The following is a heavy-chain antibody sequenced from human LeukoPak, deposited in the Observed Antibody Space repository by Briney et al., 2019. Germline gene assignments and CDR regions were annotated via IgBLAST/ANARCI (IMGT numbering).Heavy chain of an antibody. CDR3: ARASRDGYNQNFDH. J-gene: IGHJ4*02. V-gene: IGHV5-51*01. Sequence: GESLKISCKGLGSDFSTYWNAWVRQRPGKGLEWMGITHPGGSETRYDPSFQGQVTISADRSTSTAYLQWSSLRASDTAMYYCARASRDGYNQNFDHWGQGTLVTVSS. CDR2: THPGGSET. CDR1: GSDFSTYW. D-gene: IGHD5-24*01.